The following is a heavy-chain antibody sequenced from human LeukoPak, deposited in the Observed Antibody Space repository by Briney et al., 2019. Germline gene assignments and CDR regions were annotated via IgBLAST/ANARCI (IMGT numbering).Heavy chain of an antibody. Sequence: GGSLRLSCAASGFTFDDYGMSWVRQAPGKGLEWVSGINWNGGSTGYADSVKGRFTISRDNSKNTLYLQMNSLRAEDTAVYYCASLRGGSSFDYWGQGTLVTVSS. J-gene: IGHJ4*02. V-gene: IGHV3-20*04. CDR2: INWNGGST. D-gene: IGHD6-13*01. CDR3: ASLRGGSSFDY. CDR1: GFTFDDYG.